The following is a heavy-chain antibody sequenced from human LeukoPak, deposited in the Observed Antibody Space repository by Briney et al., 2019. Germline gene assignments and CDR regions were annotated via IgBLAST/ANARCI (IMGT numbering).Heavy chain of an antibody. Sequence: PGGSLRLSCAASGFTFSMYPMRWVRQAPGKGLEWVSSVSGSGVHTYYADSVKGRFTISRDNSKNTLYLQMNSLSAEDTAVNYWAKGLFGGPAKAYFDYWGQGSLVTVSS. CDR3: AKGLFGGPAKAYFDY. CDR2: VSGSGVHT. D-gene: IGHD3-16*01. V-gene: IGHV3-23*01. J-gene: IGHJ4*02. CDR1: GFTFSMYP.